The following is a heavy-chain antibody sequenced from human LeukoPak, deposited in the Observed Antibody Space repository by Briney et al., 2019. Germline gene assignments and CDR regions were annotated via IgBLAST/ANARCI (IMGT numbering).Heavy chain of an antibody. V-gene: IGHV3-30-3*01. Sequence: GGSLRLSCAASGITSSSYAMHWVRQAPGKGLEWVAVISYDGSNKYYADSVKGRFTISRDNSKNTLYLQMNSLRAEDTAVYYCARDRYCSSTSCYDDYWGQGTLVTVSS. CDR2: ISYDGSNK. CDR1: GITSSSYA. CDR3: ARDRYCSSTSCYDDY. D-gene: IGHD2-2*01. J-gene: IGHJ4*02.